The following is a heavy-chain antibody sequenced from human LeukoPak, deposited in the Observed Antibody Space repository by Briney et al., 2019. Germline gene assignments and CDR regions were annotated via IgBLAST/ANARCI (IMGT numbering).Heavy chain of an antibody. Sequence: GGSLRLSCAASGFTFSSYGMHWVRQAPGKGLEWVAVIWYDGSNKYYADSVKGRFTISRDNSKNTLYLQMNSLRTEDTAMYYCAKAHGGGWYYFDYWGQGTLVTVSS. J-gene: IGHJ4*02. CDR2: IWYDGSNK. CDR3: AKAHGGGWYYFDY. D-gene: IGHD6-19*01. V-gene: IGHV3-30*02. CDR1: GFTFSSYG.